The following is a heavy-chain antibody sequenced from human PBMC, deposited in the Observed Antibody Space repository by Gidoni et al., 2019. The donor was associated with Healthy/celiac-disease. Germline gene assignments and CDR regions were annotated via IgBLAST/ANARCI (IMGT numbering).Heavy chain of an antibody. CDR3: TTDLLVPGFGKRTLGSYWYFDL. Sequence: EVQLVESGGGLVKPGGSLRLSCAASGFTFSNAWMSWVRQAPGKGLEWVGRIKSKTDGGTTDYAAPVKGRFTISRDDSKNTLYLQMNSLKTEDTAVYYCTTDLLVPGFGKRTLGSYWYFDLWGRGTLVTVSS. V-gene: IGHV3-15*01. J-gene: IGHJ2*01. CDR2: IKSKTDGGTT. CDR1: GFTFSNAW. D-gene: IGHD3-10*01.